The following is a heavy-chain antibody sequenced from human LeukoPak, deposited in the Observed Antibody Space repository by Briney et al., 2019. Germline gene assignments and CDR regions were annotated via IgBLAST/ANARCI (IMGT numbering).Heavy chain of an antibody. CDR2: IKQDGSEN. J-gene: IGHJ4*02. V-gene: IGHV3-7*03. CDR1: GFSFSDYW. CDR3: ARVTVATIPHYFDY. Sequence: GGSLRLSCVASGFSFSDYWMSWVRQAPGKGLEWVAGIKQDGSENHYVDSVKGRFTISRDYAKNSLYLQMNSLRTEDTALYYCARVTVATIPHYFDYWGQGTLVTVSS. D-gene: IGHD5-12*01.